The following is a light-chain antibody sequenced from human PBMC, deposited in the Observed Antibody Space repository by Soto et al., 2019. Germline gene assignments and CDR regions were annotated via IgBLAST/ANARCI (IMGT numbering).Light chain of an antibody. J-gene: IGLJ1*01. CDR3: AAWDDSLNGLV. CDR1: SSNIGSNT. Sequence: QSVLTQPPSASGTPGQRVTISCSGSSSNIGSNTVNWYQQLTGTAPKLLLYNNNHRPYGVPDRFSGSKSVTSAALAISGLPSEDEADYYCAAWDDSLNGLVFGTGTKLTVL. CDR2: NNN. V-gene: IGLV1-44*01.